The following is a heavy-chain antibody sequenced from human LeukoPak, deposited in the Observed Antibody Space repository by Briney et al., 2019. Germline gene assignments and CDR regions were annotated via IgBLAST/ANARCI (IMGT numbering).Heavy chain of an antibody. Sequence: SETLSLTCAVYGGSYSGYYWSWIRQPPGKGLEWVGEIHYTGATNCKPSLKSRATILGDTSKNQISLKLTSVTAADTALYYCARGRPGTGNYYFDLWGRGTLVTVSS. CDR3: ARGRPGTGNYYFDL. V-gene: IGHV4-34*01. CDR2: IHYTGAT. CDR1: GGSYSGYY. J-gene: IGHJ2*01. D-gene: IGHD1-7*01.